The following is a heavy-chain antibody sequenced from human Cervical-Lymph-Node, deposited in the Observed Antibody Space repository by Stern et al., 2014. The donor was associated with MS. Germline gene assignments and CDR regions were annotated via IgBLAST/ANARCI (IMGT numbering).Heavy chain of an antibody. CDR3: ARDPTRYGVYDGVFDL. Sequence: QVHLVESGAEVKKPGASVKISCKASGYTFTSQYIHWLRQAPGQGPEWMGIVNPGTGSKSYAQKFQDRVTMTGDTSTSTVYMDLSSLTSEDTAVYFCARDPTRYGVYDGVFDLWGQGTMVTVSS. CDR1: GYTFTSQY. CDR2: VNPGTGSK. V-gene: IGHV1-46*03. D-gene: IGHD5/OR15-5a*01. J-gene: IGHJ3*01.